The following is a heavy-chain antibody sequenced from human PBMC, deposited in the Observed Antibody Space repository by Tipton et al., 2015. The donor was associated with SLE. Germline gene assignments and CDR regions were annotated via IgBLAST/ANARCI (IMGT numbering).Heavy chain of an antibody. CDR1: GGSISSSSYY. Sequence: TLSLTCIVSGGSISSSSYYWGWIRQPPGKGLEWIGSIYYSGNTYYNPSLKSRVTISVDTSKNQFSLKLSSVTAADTAVYYCARRLVAAANDWYFGLWGRGPLVTVSS. J-gene: IGHJ2*01. V-gene: IGHV4-39*07. CDR2: IYYSGNT. CDR3: ARRLVAAANDWYFGL. D-gene: IGHD2-2*01.